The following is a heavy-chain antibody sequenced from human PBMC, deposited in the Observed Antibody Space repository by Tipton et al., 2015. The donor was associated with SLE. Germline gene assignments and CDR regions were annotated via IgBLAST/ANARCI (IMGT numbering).Heavy chain of an antibody. Sequence: SLRLSCAASGFTFSSYGMHWVRQAPGKGLEWVAFIRYDGSNKYYADSVKGRFTISRDNSKNTLYLQMNSLRAEDTAVYYCAKDRRIAAAGAPFDYWGQGTLVTVSS. CDR1: GFTFSSYG. CDR2: IRYDGSNK. D-gene: IGHD6-13*01. CDR3: AKDRRIAAAGAPFDY. V-gene: IGHV3-30*02. J-gene: IGHJ4*02.